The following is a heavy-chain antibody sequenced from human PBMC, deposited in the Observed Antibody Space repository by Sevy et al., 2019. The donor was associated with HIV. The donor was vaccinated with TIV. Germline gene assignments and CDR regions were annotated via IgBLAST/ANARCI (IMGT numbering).Heavy chain of an antibody. CDR3: VRADPAQHFDS. J-gene: IGHJ4*02. CDR1: ADTFTNNY. Sequence: ASVKVSCKASADTFTNNYIHWVRQAPGQGLEWMGIVDPSGGNASCAQRFQDRVTLTWDTSTSILYMDLTSLTSEDTAVYYCVRADPAQHFDSWGQGTLVTVSS. CDR2: VDPSGGNA. V-gene: IGHV1-46*01.